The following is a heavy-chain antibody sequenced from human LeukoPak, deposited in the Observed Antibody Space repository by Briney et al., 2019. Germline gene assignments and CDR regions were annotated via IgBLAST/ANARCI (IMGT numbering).Heavy chain of an antibody. CDR2: ISAYIGNT. D-gene: IGHD6-19*01. V-gene: IGHV1-18*01. J-gene: IGHJ4*02. CDR1: GYTFTSYG. Sequence: GASVKVSCKASGYTFTSYGISWVRQAPGQGLEWMGWISAYIGNTNYAQKLQGRVTMTTDTSTSTAYMELRSLRSDDTAVYYCARDFPIAVAGTGVDYWGQGTLVTVSS. CDR3: ARDFPIAVAGTGVDY.